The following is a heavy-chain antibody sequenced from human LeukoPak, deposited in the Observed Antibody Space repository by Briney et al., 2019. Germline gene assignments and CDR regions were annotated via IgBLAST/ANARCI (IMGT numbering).Heavy chain of an antibody. Sequence: SQTLSLTCAVSGGSISSGGYSWSWIRQPPGKGLEWIGYIYHSGSTYYNPSLKSRVTISVDGSKNQFSLMLNSVTAADTAVYYCAVASGSYYNAWGQGTPVTVSS. CDR2: IYHSGST. V-gene: IGHV4-30-2*01. D-gene: IGHD3-10*01. CDR1: GGSISSGGYS. CDR3: AVASGSYYNA. J-gene: IGHJ5*02.